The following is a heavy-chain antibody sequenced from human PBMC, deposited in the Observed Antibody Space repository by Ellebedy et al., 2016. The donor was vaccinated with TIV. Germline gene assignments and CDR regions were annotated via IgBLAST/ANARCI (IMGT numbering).Heavy chain of an antibody. Sequence: GESLKISCAASGFTVSSNYMSWVRQAPGKGLEWVSVISRGGSTYHADSVKGRFTISRDSSKNKLYLQMNSLRAEDTAVYYWAGETFNDVDLKLWGVFDMWGQGTMVTVSS. CDR3: AGETFNDVDLKLWGVFDM. D-gene: IGHD2/OR15-2a*01. CDR2: ISRGGST. CDR1: GFTVSSNY. J-gene: IGHJ3*02. V-gene: IGHV3-66*01.